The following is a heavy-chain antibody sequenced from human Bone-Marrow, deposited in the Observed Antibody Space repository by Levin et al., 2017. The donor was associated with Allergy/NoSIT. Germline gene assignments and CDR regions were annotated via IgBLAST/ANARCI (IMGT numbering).Heavy chain of an antibody. J-gene: IGHJ6*02. CDR1: GFTFDEYV. CDR2: IDWNSGRV. CDR3: ARGTSDYYFNYRLDV. D-gene: IGHD1-1*01. V-gene: IGHV3-9*01. Sequence: GGSLRLSCAASGFTFDEYVMHWVRQGPGKGLEWVSGIDWNSGRVGYVDSVKGRFPISRDNAKNSLYLQMDSLRGEDTALYYCARGTSDYYFNYRLDVWGQGTTVFVSS.